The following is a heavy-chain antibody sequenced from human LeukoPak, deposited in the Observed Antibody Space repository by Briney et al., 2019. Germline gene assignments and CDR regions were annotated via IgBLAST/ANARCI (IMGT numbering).Heavy chain of an antibody. CDR2: INHSGST. CDR1: GGSFSGYY. J-gene: IGHJ5*02. CDR3: ATESGYSGYNNRDNWFDP. D-gene: IGHD5-12*01. V-gene: IGHV4-34*01. Sequence: SETLSLTCAVYGGSFSGYYWSWIRQPPGKGLEWIGEINHSGSTNYNPSLKSRVTISVDTSKNQFSLKLSSMTAADTAVYYCATESGYSGYNNRDNWFDPWGQGTLVTVSS.